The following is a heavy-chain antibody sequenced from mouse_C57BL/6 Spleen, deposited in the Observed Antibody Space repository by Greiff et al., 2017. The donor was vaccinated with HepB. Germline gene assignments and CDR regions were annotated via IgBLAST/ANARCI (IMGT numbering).Heavy chain of an antibody. D-gene: IGHD1-1*01. J-gene: IGHJ4*01. Sequence: EVKLMESGGGLVKPGGSLKLSCAASGFTFSDYGMHWVRQAPEKGLEWVAYISSGSSTIYYADTVKGRFTISRDNAKNTLFLQMTSLRSEDTAMYYCAREEITTNYYAMDYWGQGTSVTVSS. CDR2: ISSGSSTI. CDR1: GFTFSDYG. V-gene: IGHV5-17*01. CDR3: AREEITTNYYAMDY.